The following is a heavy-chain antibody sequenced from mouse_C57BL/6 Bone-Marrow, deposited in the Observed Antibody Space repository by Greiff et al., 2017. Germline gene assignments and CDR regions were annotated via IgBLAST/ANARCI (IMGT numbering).Heavy chain of an antibody. CDR3: ARRWLLPDY. D-gene: IGHD2-3*01. CDR1: GYTFTSYW. J-gene: IGHJ2*01. V-gene: IGHV1-61*01. Sequence: QVQLQQPGAELVRPGSSVKLSCKASGYTFTSYWMDWVKQRPGQGLEWIGNIYPSDSGTHYNQKFKDKATLTVDKSSSTAYMQLSSLTSEDSAVYYCARRWLLPDYWGQGTTRTVSA. CDR2: IYPSDSGT.